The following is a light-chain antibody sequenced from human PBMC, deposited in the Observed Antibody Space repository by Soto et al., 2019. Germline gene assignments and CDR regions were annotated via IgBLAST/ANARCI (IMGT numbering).Light chain of an antibody. CDR1: QSISSW. V-gene: IGKV1-5*01. Sequence: DIQMTQSPSTLSASVGDRVTITCRASQSISSWLAWYQQKPGKAPKLLIYDASSLESGVPSRFSGSGSGTEFTLTISSLQPDDVAPYYCQQYNSYSWTFGQGTKVEIK. J-gene: IGKJ1*01. CDR3: QQYNSYSWT. CDR2: DAS.